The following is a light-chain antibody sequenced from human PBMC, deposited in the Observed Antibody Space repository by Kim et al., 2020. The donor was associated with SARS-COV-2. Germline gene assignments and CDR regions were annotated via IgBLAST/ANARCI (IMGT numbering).Light chain of an antibody. V-gene: IGKV3-20*01. CDR3: QQYGSFPIT. J-gene: IGKJ5*01. CDR2: GAS. Sequence: EIELTQSPGTLSLSPGERATLSCRASQSVSSSYLAWYQQKPGQAPRLLIYGASSRATGIPDRFSGSGSGTDFTLTISRLEPEDFAVYYCQQYGSFPITFGQGTRLEIK. CDR1: QSVSSSY.